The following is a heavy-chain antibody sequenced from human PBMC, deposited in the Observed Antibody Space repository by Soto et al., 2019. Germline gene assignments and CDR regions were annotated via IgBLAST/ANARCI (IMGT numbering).Heavy chain of an antibody. CDR3: ARGYSYGDTFDY. CDR2: IYTSGGT. V-gene: IGHV4-4*07. Sequence: SETLSLTCTVSGDSMNNQYWSWIRQPAGNGLEWIGRIYTSGGTNYNPSLKSRVTMSVDTSKKQVSLNLSSVTGADTAVYYCARGYSYGDTFDYWGQGTLVTGSS. CDR1: GDSMNNQY. D-gene: IGHD5-18*01. J-gene: IGHJ4*02.